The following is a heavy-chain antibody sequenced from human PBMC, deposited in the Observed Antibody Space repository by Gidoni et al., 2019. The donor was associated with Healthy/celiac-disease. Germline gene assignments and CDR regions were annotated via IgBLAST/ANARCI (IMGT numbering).Heavy chain of an antibody. Sequence: QVQLQPWGAGLLKPSETLSLTCAVYGGSFSGYYWSWIRQPPGKGREWIGEINHSGSTNYNPSLKSRVTISVDTSKNQFSLKLSSVTAADTAVYYCARGPGYCSGGSCSLDYWGQGTLVTVSS. V-gene: IGHV4-34*01. CDR2: INHSGST. CDR3: ARGPGYCSGGSCSLDY. D-gene: IGHD2-15*01. CDR1: GGSFSGYY. J-gene: IGHJ4*02.